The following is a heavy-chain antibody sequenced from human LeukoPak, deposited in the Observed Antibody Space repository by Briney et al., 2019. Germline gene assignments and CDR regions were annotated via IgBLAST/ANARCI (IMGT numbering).Heavy chain of an antibody. V-gene: IGHV3-74*01. CDR3: ARDVGNFDY. Sequence: GRSLRLSCAASGFTFSSYGMYWVRQAPGKGLVWVSRINGDGISTGYADSVKGRFTVSRDNAKKTLYLQMNSLRAEDTAVYYCARDVGNFDYWGQGTLVTVSS. J-gene: IGHJ4*02. CDR2: INGDGIST. CDR1: GFTFSSYG.